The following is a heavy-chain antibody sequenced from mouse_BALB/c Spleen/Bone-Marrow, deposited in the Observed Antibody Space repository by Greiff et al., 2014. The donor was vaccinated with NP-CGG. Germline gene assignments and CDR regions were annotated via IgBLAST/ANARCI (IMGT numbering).Heavy chain of an antibody. CDR1: GYTFTNYW. Sequence: QVHVKESGAELVRPGTSVKISCKASGYTFTNYWLGWLKQRPEHGLEWIGDIYPGGVYSNCDEKFKGKATLTADTSSNTAYLQLSSLTSEDSAVYFCAPWGPYYFAYWGQGTTLTVSS. CDR3: APWGPYYFAY. J-gene: IGHJ2*01. CDR2: IYPGGVYS. V-gene: IGHV1-63*02.